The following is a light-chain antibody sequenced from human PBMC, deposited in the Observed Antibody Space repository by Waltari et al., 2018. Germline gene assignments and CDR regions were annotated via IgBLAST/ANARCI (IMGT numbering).Light chain of an antibody. V-gene: IGKV3-20*01. J-gene: IGKJ1*01. Sequence: IVLTQSPGTLSLSPGDRATLSCRASQSVSRSLAWYQQKPGQGPKLLIYGASTRATGIPDRFTGSGSGTDFSLTISSLEPEDFAIYFCQHYVRLPATFGQGTKVEIK. CDR2: GAS. CDR1: QSVSRS. CDR3: QHYVRLPAT.